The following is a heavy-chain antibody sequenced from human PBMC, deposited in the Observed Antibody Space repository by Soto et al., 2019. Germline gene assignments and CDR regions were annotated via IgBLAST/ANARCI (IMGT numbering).Heavy chain of an antibody. CDR2: IIPIFGTA. CDR3: AREGCSGGSCYSDYNWFDP. D-gene: IGHD2-15*01. J-gene: IGHJ5*02. V-gene: IGHV1-69*01. Sequence: QVQLVQSGAEVKKPGSSVKVSCKASGGTFSSYAISWVRQAPGQGLEWMGGIIPIFGTANYAQKFQGRVTITADESTSTDYMELSSLRSEDTAVYYCAREGCSGGSCYSDYNWFDPWGQGTLVTVSS. CDR1: GGTFSSYA.